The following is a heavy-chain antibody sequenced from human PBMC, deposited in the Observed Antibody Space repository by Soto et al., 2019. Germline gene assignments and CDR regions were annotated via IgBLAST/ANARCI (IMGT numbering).Heavy chain of an antibody. CDR1: GYTFTGYY. J-gene: IGHJ6*02. CDR2: INPNSGGT. D-gene: IGHD4-4*01. CDR3: ARALWTTVGKRYGMDV. V-gene: IGHV1-2*02. Sequence: GASVKVSCKASGYTFTGYYMHWVRQAPGQGLEWMGWINPNSGGTNYAQKFQGRVTMTRDTSISTAYMELSRLRSDDTAVYYCARALWTTVGKRYGMDVWGQGTTVTVSS.